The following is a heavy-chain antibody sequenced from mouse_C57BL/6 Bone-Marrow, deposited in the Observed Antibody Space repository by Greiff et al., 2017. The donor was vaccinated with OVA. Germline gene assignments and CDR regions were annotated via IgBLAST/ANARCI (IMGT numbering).Heavy chain of an antibody. CDR2: IYPRSGNT. CDR1: GYTFTSYG. Sequence: QVQLKESGAELARPGASVKLSCKASGYTFTSYGISWVKQRTGQGLEWIGEIYPRSGNTYYNEKFKGKATLTADKSSSTAYMELRSLTSEDSAVYFCARDPYYGSTSYAMDYWGQGTSVTVSS. V-gene: IGHV1-81*01. D-gene: IGHD1-1*01. J-gene: IGHJ4*01. CDR3: ARDPYYGSTSYAMDY.